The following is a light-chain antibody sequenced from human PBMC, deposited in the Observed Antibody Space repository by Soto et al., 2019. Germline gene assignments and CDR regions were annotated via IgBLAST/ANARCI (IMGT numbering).Light chain of an antibody. CDR2: GAS. Sequence: DIQMTQSPSSLSASVGDRVTITCRASQSITDYLNWYQQKPGKAPKRLIFGASNLHNGVSSRFSGSGSGTDFTLTINSLQPEDSATYCCQQSYTTPWTFGQGTKVEVK. CDR1: QSITDY. J-gene: IGKJ1*01. CDR3: QQSYTTPWT. V-gene: IGKV1-39*01.